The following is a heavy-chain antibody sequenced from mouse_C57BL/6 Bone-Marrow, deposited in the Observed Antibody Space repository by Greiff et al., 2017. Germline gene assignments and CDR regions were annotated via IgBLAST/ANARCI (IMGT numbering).Heavy chain of an antibody. CDR2: IDPENGDT. V-gene: IGHV14-4*01. Sequence: EVQLQQSGAELVRPGASVKLSCTASGFNFKDDYMHWVKQRPEQGLEWIGWIDPENGDTEYASKFQGKATITADTSSNTAYLQLSSLTSEDTAVYYCTTHYYGSIYYAMDDWGQGTSVTVSS. D-gene: IGHD1-1*01. CDR1: GFNFKDDY. CDR3: TTHYYGSIYYAMDD. J-gene: IGHJ4*01.